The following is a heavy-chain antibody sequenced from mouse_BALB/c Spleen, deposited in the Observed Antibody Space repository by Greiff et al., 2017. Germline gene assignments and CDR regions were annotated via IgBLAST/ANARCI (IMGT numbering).Heavy chain of an antibody. V-gene: IGHV1-39*01. J-gene: IGHJ4*01. D-gene: IGHD1-1*01. CDR1: GYSFTDYI. CDR2: INPYYGST. Sequence: VQLQQTGPELVKPGASVKISCKASGYSFTDYIMLWVKQSHGKSLEWIGNINPYYGSTSYNLKFKGKATLTVDKSSSTAYMQLNSLTSEDSAVYYCARGDLLLRADAMDYWGQGTSVTVSS. CDR3: ARGDLLLRADAMDY.